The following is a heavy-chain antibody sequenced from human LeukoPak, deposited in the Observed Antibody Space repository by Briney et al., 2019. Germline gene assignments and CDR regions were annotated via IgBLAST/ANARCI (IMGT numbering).Heavy chain of an antibody. Sequence: GGSLRLSCAASGFTFSSYAMSWVRQAPGKGLEWVSAISGSGGSTYYADSVKGRFTISRDNSKNALYLQMNSLRAEDTAVYYCAKWRVVGKQQLLPDAFDIWGQGTMVTVSS. CDR3: AKWRVVGKQQLLPDAFDI. CDR1: GFTFSSYA. V-gene: IGHV3-23*01. CDR2: ISGSGGST. J-gene: IGHJ3*02. D-gene: IGHD6-13*01.